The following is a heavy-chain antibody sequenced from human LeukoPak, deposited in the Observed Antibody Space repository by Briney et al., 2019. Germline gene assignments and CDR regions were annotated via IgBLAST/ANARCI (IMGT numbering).Heavy chain of an antibody. D-gene: IGHD3-10*01. J-gene: IGHJ4*02. CDR2: ISAYNGNT. V-gene: IGHV1-18*01. Sequence: ASVTVSCKASGYTFSSYSISWVRQAPGQGLEWMGWISAYNGNTNYRQKLQGRVTMTTDTSTTTSYMDLRSLRSDDTAIYYCARDSPDGSGTYYNDSPDYWGQGTLVTVSS. CDR3: ARDSPDGSGTYYNDSPDY. CDR1: GYTFSSYS.